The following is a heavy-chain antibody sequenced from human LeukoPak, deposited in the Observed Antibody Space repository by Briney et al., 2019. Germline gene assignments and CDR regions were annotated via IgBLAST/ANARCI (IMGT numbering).Heavy chain of an antibody. CDR2: INPNSGGT. CDR3: ARVLGSSSWYGPPNWFDP. Sequence: GASVKVSCKASGYTFTGYYMHWVRQAPGRGLEWMGWINPNSGGTNYAQKFQGRVTMTRDTSISTAYMELSRLRSDDTAVYYCARVLGSSSWYGPPNWFDPWGQGTLVTVSS. CDR1: GYTFTGYY. J-gene: IGHJ5*02. D-gene: IGHD6-13*01. V-gene: IGHV1-2*02.